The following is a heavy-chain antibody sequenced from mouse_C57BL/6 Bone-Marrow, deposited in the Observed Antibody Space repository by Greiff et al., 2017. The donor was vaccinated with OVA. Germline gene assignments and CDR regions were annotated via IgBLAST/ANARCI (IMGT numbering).Heavy chain of an antibody. J-gene: IGHJ4*01. Sequence: VQGVESGAELVRPGASVTLSCKASGYTFTDYEMHWVKQTPVHGLEWIGAIDPETGGTAYNQKFKGKAILTADKSSSTAYMELRSLTSEDSAVYYCTRGGLRRGMDYWGQGTSVTVSS. V-gene: IGHV1-15*01. CDR2: IDPETGGT. CDR1: GYTFTDYE. D-gene: IGHD2-4*01. CDR3: TRGGLRRGMDY.